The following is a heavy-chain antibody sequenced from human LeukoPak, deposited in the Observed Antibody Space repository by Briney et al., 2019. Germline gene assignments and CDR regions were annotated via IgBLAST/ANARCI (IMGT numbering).Heavy chain of an antibody. V-gene: IGHV3-23*01. CDR1: GFTFSSYA. J-gene: IGHJ6*03. D-gene: IGHD2-15*01. CDR2: ISGSGGST. CDR3: AKGLYCSGGSCYPYYYYYMDV. Sequence: GGSLRRSCAASGFTFSSYAMSWVRQAPGKGLEWVSAISGSGGSTYYADSVKGRFTISRDNSKNTLYLQMNSLRAEDTAVYYCAKGLYCSGGSCYPYYYYYMDVWGKGTTVTVSS.